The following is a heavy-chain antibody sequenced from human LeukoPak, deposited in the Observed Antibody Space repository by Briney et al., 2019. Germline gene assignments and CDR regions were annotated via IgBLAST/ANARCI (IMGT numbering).Heavy chain of an antibody. J-gene: IGHJ2*01. CDR1: GFTFSSYS. D-gene: IGHD4-23*01. V-gene: IGHV3-21*01. CDR3: ARDYGGNSGWYFDL. CDR2: ISSSSSYI. Sequence: GGSLRLSCAASGFTFSSYSMNWARQAPGKGLEWVSSISSSSSYIYYADSVKGRFTISRDNAKNSLYLQMNSLRAEDTAVYYCARDYGGNSGWYFDLWGRGTLVTVSS.